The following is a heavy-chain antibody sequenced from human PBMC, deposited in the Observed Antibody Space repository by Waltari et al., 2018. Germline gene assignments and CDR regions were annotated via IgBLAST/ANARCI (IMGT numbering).Heavy chain of an antibody. J-gene: IGHJ4*02. V-gene: IGHV4-39*07. CDR2: IYYSGST. CDR1: GGSISSSSYY. Sequence: QLQLQESGPGLVKPSETLSLTCTVSGGSISSSSYYWGWIRQPPGKGLEWIGSIYYSGSTHHNPSLKSRVTISVDTSKNQFSLKLSSVTAADTAVYYCARDDLFGGGGYYFDYWGQGTLVTVSS. D-gene: IGHD3-16*01. CDR3: ARDDLFGGGGYYFDY.